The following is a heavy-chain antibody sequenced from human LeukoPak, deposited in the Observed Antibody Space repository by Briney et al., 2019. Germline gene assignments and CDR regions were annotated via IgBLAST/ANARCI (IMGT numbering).Heavy chain of an antibody. CDR2: IRYDGSNK. D-gene: IGHD3-3*01. V-gene: IGHV3-30*02. J-gene: IGHJ3*02. CDR1: GFTFSSYG. Sequence: GSLRLSCAASGFTFSSYGMHWVRQAPGKGLEWVAFIRYDGSNKYYADSVKGRFTISRDNSKNTLYLQMNSLRAEDTAVYYCAKALPIFGVVTRPDDAFDIWGQGTMVTVSS. CDR3: AKALPIFGVVTRPDDAFDI.